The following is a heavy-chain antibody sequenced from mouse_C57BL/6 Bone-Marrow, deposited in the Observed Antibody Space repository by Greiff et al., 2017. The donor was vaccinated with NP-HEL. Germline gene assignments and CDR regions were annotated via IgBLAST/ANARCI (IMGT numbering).Heavy chain of an antibody. J-gene: IGHJ2*01. V-gene: IGHV1-15*01. CDR2: IDPETGGT. Sequence: VKLQESGAELVRPGASVTLSCKASGYTFTDYEMHWVKQTPVHGLEWIGAIDPETGGTAYNQKFKGKAILTADKSSSTAYMELRSLTSEDSAVYYCTRADSGDYWGQGTTLTVSS. CDR1: GYTFTDYE. CDR3: TRADSGDY.